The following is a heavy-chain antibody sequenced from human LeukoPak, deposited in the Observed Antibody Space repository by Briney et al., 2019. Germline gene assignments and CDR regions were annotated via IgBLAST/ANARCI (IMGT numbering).Heavy chain of an antibody. V-gene: IGHV1-18*04. CDR1: GYTFTRYY. J-gene: IGHJ4*02. D-gene: IGHD3-22*01. Sequence: ASVKVSCKASGYTFTRYYLHWVRQAPGQGLEWMGWISAYNGDTNYAQKLQDRVTMTTDTSTSTAYMELRSLRSDDTAVYYCARERPPTYDNSGYYPSPSDFWGQGTLVTVSS. CDR2: ISAYNGDT. CDR3: ARERPPTYDNSGYYPSPSDF.